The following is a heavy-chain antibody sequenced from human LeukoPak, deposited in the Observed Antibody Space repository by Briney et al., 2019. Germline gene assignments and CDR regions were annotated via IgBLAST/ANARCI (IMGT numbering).Heavy chain of an antibody. CDR3: AKVREMDTILGKFDN. D-gene: IGHD5-24*01. V-gene: IGHV3-23*01. CDR2: ISGNGGRT. CDR1: GFTFSSYA. J-gene: IGHJ5*02. Sequence: GGSLRLSCAASGFTFSSYAMSWVRQAPGKGLEWVSAISGNGGRTYYADSVKGRFTISRDNSKNTLYLQMSSLRAEDTAVYYCAKVREMDTILGKFDNWGQGTLVTVSS.